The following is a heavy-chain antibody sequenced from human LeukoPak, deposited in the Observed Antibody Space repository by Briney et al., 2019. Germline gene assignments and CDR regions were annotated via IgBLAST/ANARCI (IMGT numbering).Heavy chain of an antibody. V-gene: IGHV4-34*01. D-gene: IGHD4-11*01. J-gene: IGHJ5*02. CDR1: GGSFSDYD. Sequence: PSETLSLTCAVHGGSFSDYDWTWIRQSPGKWLEWIGEISERGSTNYNPSLVSRITLSLDTSKNQFSLYVRSVVAAEQAVYYCARTVYSNNWAPASWFHPWGQGTLVTVSS. CDR2: ISERGST. CDR3: ARTVYSNNWAPASWFHP.